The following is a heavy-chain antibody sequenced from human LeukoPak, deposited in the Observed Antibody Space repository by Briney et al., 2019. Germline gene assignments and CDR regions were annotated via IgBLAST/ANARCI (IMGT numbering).Heavy chain of an antibody. J-gene: IGHJ4*02. V-gene: IGHV4-39*07. D-gene: IGHD6-13*01. CDR1: GGSISSYSYY. CDR2: IYYSGST. CDR3: ARGVYIAAAQYAY. Sequence: SETLSLTCTVSGGSISSYSYYWGWIRPPPGKGLGWIGMIYYSGSTYYNQSLKSRVTISVDTSKNQFSLKLSSVTAADTAVYYCARGVYIAAAQYAYWGQGTLVTVSS.